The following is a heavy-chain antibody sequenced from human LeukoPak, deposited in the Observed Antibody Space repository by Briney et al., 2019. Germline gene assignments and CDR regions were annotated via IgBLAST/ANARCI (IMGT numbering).Heavy chain of an antibody. CDR1: GGTFSSYA. Sequence: ASVKVSCTASGGTFSSYATSWVRQAPGQGLEWMGRIIPILGIANYAQKFQGRVTITADKSTSTAYMELSSLRSEDTAVYYCAREYSYGYSDYWGQGTLVTVSS. CDR3: AREYSYGYSDY. D-gene: IGHD5-18*01. CDR2: IIPILGIA. V-gene: IGHV1-69*04. J-gene: IGHJ4*02.